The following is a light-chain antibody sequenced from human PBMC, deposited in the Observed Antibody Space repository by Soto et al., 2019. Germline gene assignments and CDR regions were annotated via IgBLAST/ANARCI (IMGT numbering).Light chain of an antibody. V-gene: IGKV1-6*01. J-gene: IGKJ1*01. CDR3: LQDYNYPRT. CDR2: AAS. CDR1: QGIRNE. Sequence: AIQMTQSTSSLSASVGDRVTITCRASQGIRNELGWYQQRPGKAPKLLIYAASTLESGVPSRFSASGSGTDFTLTISSLRPEDFATYYCLQDYNYPRTFGQGTKVEIK.